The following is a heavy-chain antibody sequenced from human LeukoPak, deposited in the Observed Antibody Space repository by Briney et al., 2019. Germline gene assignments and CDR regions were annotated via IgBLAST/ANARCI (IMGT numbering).Heavy chain of an antibody. D-gene: IGHD2-21*02. Sequence: TLSLTCTVSGGSISSYYWSWIRQPPGKALEWLALIYWNDDKRYSPSLKSRLTITKDTSKNQVVLTMTNMDPVDTATYYCAHFCGGDCYAFDYWGQGTLVTVSS. J-gene: IGHJ4*02. V-gene: IGHV2-5*01. CDR3: AHFCGGDCYAFDY. CDR2: IYWNDDK. CDR1: GGSISSYYW.